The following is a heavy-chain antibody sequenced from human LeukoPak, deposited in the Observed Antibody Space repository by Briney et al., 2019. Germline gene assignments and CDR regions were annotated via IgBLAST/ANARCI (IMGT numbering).Heavy chain of an antibody. Sequence: PVGSLRVSCAASGFTFSIYEMNWVRPAPGKRREWVSYIRGGGSTIYYADSVKGRFTISRDNAKNSLYMQMNSLRAEDTAVYYCAREFMGYCSGGSCGSYYWGQATLVSVCS. J-gene: IGHJ4*02. CDR2: IRGGGSTI. CDR1: GFTFSIYE. CDR3: AREFMGYCSGGSCGSYY. D-gene: IGHD2-15*01. V-gene: IGHV3-48*03.